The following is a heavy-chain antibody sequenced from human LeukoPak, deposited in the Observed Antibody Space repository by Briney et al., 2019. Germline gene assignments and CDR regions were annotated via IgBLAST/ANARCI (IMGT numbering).Heavy chain of an antibody. Sequence: GGSLRLSCAASGFTFSSYGMHWVRQAPGKGLEWVAVISYDGSNKYYADSVKGRFTISRDNSKNTLYLQMNSLRAEDTAVYYCAKVIVFYGSGSYYTPYYYGMDVWDQGTTVTVSS. CDR1: GFTFSSYG. CDR3: AKVIVFYGSGSYYTPYYYGMDV. J-gene: IGHJ6*02. V-gene: IGHV3-30*18. CDR2: ISYDGSNK. D-gene: IGHD3-10*01.